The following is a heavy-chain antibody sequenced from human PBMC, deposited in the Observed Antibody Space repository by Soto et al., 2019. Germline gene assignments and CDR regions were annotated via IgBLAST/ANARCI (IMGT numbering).Heavy chain of an antibody. Sequence: DVQLLESGGGLVQPGGSLRLSCAASGFSFSYYAMVWVRQAPGKGLEWVAVISARGGSSYFADSVKGRFTLSRDNSKNVLSLEMNSLRAEDTAIYFCAKGSIEYSASVDNWGQGTLVVVSS. J-gene: IGHJ4*02. CDR2: ISARGGSS. CDR3: AKGSIEYSASVDN. CDR1: GFSFSYYA. D-gene: IGHD5-12*01. V-gene: IGHV3-23*01.